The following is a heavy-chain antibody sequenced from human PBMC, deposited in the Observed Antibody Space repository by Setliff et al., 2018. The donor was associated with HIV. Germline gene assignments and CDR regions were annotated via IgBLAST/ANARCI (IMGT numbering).Heavy chain of an antibody. V-gene: IGHV1-2*04. Sequence: ASVKVSCKASGYTFTGYYMHWVRQAPGQGLEWMGWINPNSGGTNYAQKFQGWVTMTRDTSISTAYMEVGRLTSDDTAVYYCARGGDTDIVVVVAAFHLDYWGQGTLVTVSS. D-gene: IGHD2-15*01. CDR3: ARGGDTDIVVVVAAFHLDY. CDR1: GYTFTGYY. J-gene: IGHJ4*02. CDR2: INPNSGGT.